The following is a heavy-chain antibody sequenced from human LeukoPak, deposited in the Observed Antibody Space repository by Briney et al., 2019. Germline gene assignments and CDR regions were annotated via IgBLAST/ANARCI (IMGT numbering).Heavy chain of an antibody. D-gene: IGHD4-17*01. CDR2: IIPIFGTA. CDR1: GGTFSSYA. Sequence: SVKVSCKASGGTFSSYAISWVRQAPGQGLEWMGGIIPIFGTANYAQKFQGRVTITADESTSTAYMELSSLRSEDTAVYYCARSPLRALSRRGLHYWGQGTLVTVSS. CDR3: ARSPLRALSRRGLHY. V-gene: IGHV1-69*13. J-gene: IGHJ4*02.